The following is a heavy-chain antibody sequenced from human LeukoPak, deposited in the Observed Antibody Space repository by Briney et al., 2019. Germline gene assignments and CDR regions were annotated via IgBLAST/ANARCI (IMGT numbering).Heavy chain of an antibody. CDR2: INHSGST. V-gene: IGHV4-34*01. J-gene: IGHJ4*02. CDR3: ARLRIHAI. Sequence: SETLSLTCAVYGGSFSGYYWSWIRQPPGEGLEWIGEINHSGSTNYNPSLKSRVTISVDTSKNQFSLKLSSVTAADTAVYYCARLRIHAIWGQGTLVTVSS. CDR1: GGSFSGYY. D-gene: IGHD5-18*01.